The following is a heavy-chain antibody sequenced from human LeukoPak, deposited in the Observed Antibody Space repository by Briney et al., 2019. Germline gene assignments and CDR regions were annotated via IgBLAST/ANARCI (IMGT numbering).Heavy chain of an antibody. CDR2: IIPIFGTA. CDR1: GGTFSSYA. Sequence: ASVKVSCKASGGTFSSYAISWVRQAPGQGLEWMGGIIPIFGTANYAQKFQGRVMITADESTSTAYMELSSLRSEDTAVYYCAREDNYYGSGSISNYFDYWGQGTLVTVSS. CDR3: AREDNYYGSGSISNYFDY. J-gene: IGHJ4*02. D-gene: IGHD3-10*01. V-gene: IGHV1-69*13.